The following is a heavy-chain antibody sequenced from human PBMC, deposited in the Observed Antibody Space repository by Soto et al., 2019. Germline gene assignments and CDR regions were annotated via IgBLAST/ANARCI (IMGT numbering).Heavy chain of an antibody. CDR1: GGSISSYY. Sequence: PSETLSLTCTVSGGSISSYYWSWIRQPPGKGLEWIGYIYYSGSTNCNPSLKSRVTISVDTSKNQFSLKLNSVTAADTAVYYCARDLTATKYYYYGMDVWGQGTTVTVSS. V-gene: IGHV4-59*01. CDR3: ARDLTATKYYYYGMDV. CDR2: IYYSGST. J-gene: IGHJ6*02. D-gene: IGHD2-21*02.